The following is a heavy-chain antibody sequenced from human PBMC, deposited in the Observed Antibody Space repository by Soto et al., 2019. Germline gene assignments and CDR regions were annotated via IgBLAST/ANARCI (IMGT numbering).Heavy chain of an antibody. D-gene: IGHD3-16*01. CDR2: IYSGGRA. V-gene: IGHV4-39*01. J-gene: IGHJ6*02. Sequence: QPQLQESGPGLVKPSETLSLTCSVSGGSISSNNYFWGWIRQPPGKGLEFIGCIYSGGRAFYNPSLNSPVTKSLDTSKKKVSLNLNSVTAADTAVYYCVTYGWVMDVWGQGTTVIVSS. CDR3: VTYGWVMDV. CDR1: GGSISSNNYF.